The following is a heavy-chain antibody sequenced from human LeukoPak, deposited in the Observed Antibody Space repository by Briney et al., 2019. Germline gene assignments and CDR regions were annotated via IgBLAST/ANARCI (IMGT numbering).Heavy chain of an antibody. CDR2: IYYSGST. D-gene: IGHD6-19*01. J-gene: IGHJ4*02. CDR1: GGSVTSGGYY. CDR3: ARAYSSGWSRLDY. V-gene: IGHV4-61*08. Sequence: PSETLSLTCTVSGGSVTSGGYYWSWIRQPPGKELEWIGYIYYSGSTNYNPSLKSRVTISVDTSKNQLSLKLSSVTAADTAVYYCARAYSSGWSRLDYWGQGTLVTVSS.